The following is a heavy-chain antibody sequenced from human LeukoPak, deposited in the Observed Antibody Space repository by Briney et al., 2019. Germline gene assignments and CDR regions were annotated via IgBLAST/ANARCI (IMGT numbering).Heavy chain of an antibody. CDR1: GYTFTSYA. D-gene: IGHD5-18*01. V-gene: IGHV1-18*01. CDR2: ISAYNGNT. CDR3: ARDTVDSYGYGRRGPYYFDY. Sequence: GASVKVSCKASGYTFTSYAMHWVRQAPGQRLEWMGWISAYNGNTNYAQKLQGRVTMTTDTSTSTAYMELRSLRSDDTAVYYCARDTVDSYGYGRRGPYYFDYWGQGTLVTVSS. J-gene: IGHJ4*02.